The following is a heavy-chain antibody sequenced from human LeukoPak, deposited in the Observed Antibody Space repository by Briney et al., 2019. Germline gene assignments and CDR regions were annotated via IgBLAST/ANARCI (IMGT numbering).Heavy chain of an antibody. CDR1: GSSISSYY. J-gene: IGHJ6*02. CDR3: ARHVTGSMDV. D-gene: IGHD3-10*02. Sequence: SETLSLTCTVSGSSISSYYWSWIRQPPGKGLEWIGYIYYSGSTNYNPSLKSRVTISGDTSKNQFSLKLSSVTAADTAVYYCARHVTGSMDVWGQGTTVTVSS. CDR2: IYYSGST. V-gene: IGHV4-59*01.